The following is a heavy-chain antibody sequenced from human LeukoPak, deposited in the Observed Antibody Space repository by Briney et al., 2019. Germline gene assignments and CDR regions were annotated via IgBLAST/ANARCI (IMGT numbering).Heavy chain of an antibody. D-gene: IGHD6-13*01. Sequence: SETLSLTCTVSGGSISSYYWSWIRQPAGKGLEWIGRIYTSRSTNYNPSLKSRVTMSVDTSKNQFSLKLSSVTAADTAVYYCARDGIAAAGTIGAFDIWGQGTMVTVSS. J-gene: IGHJ3*02. V-gene: IGHV4-4*07. CDR3: ARDGIAAAGTIGAFDI. CDR2: IYTSRST. CDR1: GGSISSYY.